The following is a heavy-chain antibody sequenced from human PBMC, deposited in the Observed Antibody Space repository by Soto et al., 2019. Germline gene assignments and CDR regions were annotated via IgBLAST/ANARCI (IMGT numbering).Heavy chain of an antibody. D-gene: IGHD3-22*01. CDR1: GFTFSSYS. CDR3: ARDGSGYYDSSGCFDY. Sequence: GGSLRLSCAASGFTFSSYSMNWVRQAPGKGLEWVSSISSSSSYIYYADSVKGRFTISRDNAKNSLYLQMNSLRAEDTAVYYCARDGSGYYDSSGCFDYWGQGTLVTVSS. J-gene: IGHJ4*02. CDR2: ISSSSSYI. V-gene: IGHV3-21*01.